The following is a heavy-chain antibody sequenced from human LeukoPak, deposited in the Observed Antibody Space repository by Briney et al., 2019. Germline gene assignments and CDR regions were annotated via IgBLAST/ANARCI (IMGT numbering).Heavy chain of an antibody. CDR2: IGTAGDT. D-gene: IGHD6-13*01. CDR3: ARAGYSSSWYYGRQSGYYYGMDV. CDR1: GFTFSSYD. J-gene: IGHJ6*02. V-gene: IGHV3-13*01. Sequence: HPGGSLRLSCAASGFTFSSYDMHWVRQATGKGLEWVSAIGTAGDTYYPGSVKGRFTISRENAKNSLYLQMNSLRAGDTAVYYCARAGYSSSWYYGRQSGYYYGMDVWGQGTTVTVSS.